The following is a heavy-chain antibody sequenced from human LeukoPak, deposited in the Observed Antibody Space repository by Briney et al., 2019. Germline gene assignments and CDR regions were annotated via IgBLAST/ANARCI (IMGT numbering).Heavy chain of an antibody. D-gene: IGHD4-17*01. CDR1: GFTFSSYS. J-gene: IGHJ5*02. CDR3: ARVIGGTGDYRTNWFDP. CDR2: ISSSSSYI. V-gene: IGHV3-21*01. Sequence: GGSLGLSCAASGFTFSSYSMNWVRQAPGKGLEWVSSISSSSSYIYYADSVKGRFTISRDNAKNSLYLQMNSLRAEDTAVYYCARVIGGTGDYRTNWFDPWGQGTLVTVSS.